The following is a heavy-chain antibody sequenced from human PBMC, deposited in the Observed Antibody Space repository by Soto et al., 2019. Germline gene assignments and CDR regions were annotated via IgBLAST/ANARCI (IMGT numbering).Heavy chain of an antibody. D-gene: IGHD2-15*01. J-gene: IGHJ6*02. V-gene: IGHV3-21*01. CDR3: ARGMGGGNHSYYYYYGMDV. CDR1: GFTFSSYS. Sequence: VSLRLSCAGSGFTFSSYSMNWVRQAPGKGLEWVSSISSSSSYIYYADSVKGRFTISRDNAKNSLYLQMNSLRAEDTAVYYCARGMGGGNHSYYYYYGMDVWGQGTTVTVSS. CDR2: ISSSSSYI.